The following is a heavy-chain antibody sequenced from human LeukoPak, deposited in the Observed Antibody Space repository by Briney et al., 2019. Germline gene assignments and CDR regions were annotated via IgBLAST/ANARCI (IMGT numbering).Heavy chain of an antibody. Sequence: SETLSLTCAVSGGSISSSNWWSWVRQPPGKGLEWIGEIYHSGSTNYNPSLKSRVTISVDKSKNQFSLKLSSVTAADTAVYYCARWYYGSGTYYNSDYWGQGTLVTVSS. CDR2: IYHSGST. D-gene: IGHD3-10*01. V-gene: IGHV4-4*02. CDR3: ARWYYGSGTYYNSDY. J-gene: IGHJ4*02. CDR1: GGSISSSNW.